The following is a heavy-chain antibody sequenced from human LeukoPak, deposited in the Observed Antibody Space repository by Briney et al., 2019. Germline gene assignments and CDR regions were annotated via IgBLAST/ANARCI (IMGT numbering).Heavy chain of an antibody. CDR3: ARRGAGTCFDY. CDR2: IYYTGST. Sequence: SETLSLTCTVSGDSISSSSYYWCWIRQPPGKGLEWIGSIYYTGSTYYNPSLKSRVTISLVTSKNQNQFSLRLDSVTAADTALYYCARRGAGTCFDYWGQGTLVTVSS. CDR1: GDSISSSSYY. J-gene: IGHJ4*02. D-gene: IGHD6-13*01. V-gene: IGHV4-39*07.